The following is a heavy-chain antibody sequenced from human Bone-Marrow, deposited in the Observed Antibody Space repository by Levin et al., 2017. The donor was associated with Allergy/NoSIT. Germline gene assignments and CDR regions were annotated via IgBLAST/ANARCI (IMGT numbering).Heavy chain of an antibody. J-gene: IGHJ4*02. CDR3: VKGSSGWFQDEDY. CDR1: GFLFDTSA. Sequence: SCRASGFLFDTSAMTWVRQAPGKGLKWVSAISGSGDMTSYADSVKGRFTVSRDNSKNMLFLEMDNLRVEDTAIFYCVKGSSGWFQDEDYWGQGTLVTVSS. V-gene: IGHV3-23*01. CDR2: ISGSGDMT. D-gene: IGHD6-19*01.